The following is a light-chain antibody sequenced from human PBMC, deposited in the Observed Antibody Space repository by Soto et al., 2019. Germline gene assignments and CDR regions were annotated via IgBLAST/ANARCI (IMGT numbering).Light chain of an antibody. CDR1: RSNVGSYNF. Sequence: QLVLTQPASVSGSPGQSITISCTGTRSNVGSYNFVSWYRQYTGKAPELIIYEVSQRPSTFFNRFSGSKSGNTASLTVSGLQSDDEADYYCCSYAGNNTLVFGGGTKVTVL. CDR3: CSYAGNNTLV. CDR2: EVS. J-gene: IGLJ3*02. V-gene: IGLV2-23*02.